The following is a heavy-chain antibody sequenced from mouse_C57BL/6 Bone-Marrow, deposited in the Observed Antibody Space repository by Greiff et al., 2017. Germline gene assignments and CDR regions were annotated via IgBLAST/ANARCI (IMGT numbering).Heavy chain of an antibody. CDR3: ARWYYGSMDY. J-gene: IGHJ4*01. V-gene: IGHV1-64*01. D-gene: IGHD1-1*01. CDR2: IHPNSGST. CDR1: GYTFTSYW. Sequence: QVQLQQPGAELVKPGASVKLSCKASGYTFTSYWMHWVKQRPGQGLEWIGMIHPNSGSTNYNEKFKSKGTLTVDKSSSTAYMQLSSLTSEDSAVYYCARWYYGSMDYWGQGTSVTVSS.